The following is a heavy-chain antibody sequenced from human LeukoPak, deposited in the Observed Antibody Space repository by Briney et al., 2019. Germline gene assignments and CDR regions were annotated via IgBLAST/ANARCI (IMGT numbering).Heavy chain of an antibody. CDR3: ALGVATTPFDY. J-gene: IGHJ4*02. D-gene: IGHD5-12*01. CDR1: GYTFTSYY. Sequence: VASVKVSCTASGYTFTSYYMHWVRQAPGQGLEWMGIINPSGGSTSYAQKFQGRVTMTRDTSTSTVYMELSSLRSEDTAVYYCALGVATTPFDYWGQGTLVTVSS. V-gene: IGHV1-46*01. CDR2: INPSGGST.